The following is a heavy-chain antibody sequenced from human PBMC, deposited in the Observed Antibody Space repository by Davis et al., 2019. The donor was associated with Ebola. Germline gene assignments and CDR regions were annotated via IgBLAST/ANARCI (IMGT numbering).Heavy chain of an antibody. V-gene: IGHV3-49*04. Sequence: GESLKISCTASGFSLVDHIMSWVRQAPGKGLEWVGSIRSKACRGTTEYAASVKGRFTISRDDSTGIAYLQMNSLKTEDTAVYYCSSYTSGWTVFDYWGQGTLVTVSS. CDR2: IRSKACRGTT. CDR3: SSYTSGWTVFDY. J-gene: IGHJ4*02. D-gene: IGHD6-25*01. CDR1: GFSLVDHI.